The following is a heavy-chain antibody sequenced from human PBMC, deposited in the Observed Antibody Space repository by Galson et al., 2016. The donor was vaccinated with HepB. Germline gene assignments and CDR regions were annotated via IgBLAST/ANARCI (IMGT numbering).Heavy chain of an antibody. CDR3: ASDVVAAVIYYYGMNV. V-gene: IGHV6-1*01. CDR2: TYYRTKWYH. Sequence: CAISGDSVSSSSAAWTWLRQSPSRGLEWLRRTYYRTKWYHEYATSAKSRISINPDTSTNQFSLPLESVTPEDTAIYYCASDVVAAVIYYYGMNVWGQGTTVTVSS. D-gene: IGHD3-16*02. CDR1: GDSVSSSSAA. J-gene: IGHJ6*02.